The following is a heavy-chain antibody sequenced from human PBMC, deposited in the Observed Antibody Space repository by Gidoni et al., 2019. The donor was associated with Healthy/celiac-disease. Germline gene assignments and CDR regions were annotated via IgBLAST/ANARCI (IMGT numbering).Heavy chain of an antibody. CDR2: IYHSGST. CDR3: ARVEGSGYPWYFDL. Sequence: QVQLQGSGPGLGNPSGTLSLSCGVSGGSICSSNWWSWVRQPPGKGLEWIGEIYHSGSTNYNPSLKSRVTISVDKSKNQFSLKLSSVTAADTAVYYCARVEGSGYPWYFDLWGRGTLVTVSS. V-gene: IGHV4-4*02. CDR1: GGSICSSNW. J-gene: IGHJ2*01. D-gene: IGHD3-22*01.